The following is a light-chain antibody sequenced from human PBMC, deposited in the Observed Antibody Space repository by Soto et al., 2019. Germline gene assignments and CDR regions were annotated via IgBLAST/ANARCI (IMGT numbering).Light chain of an antibody. V-gene: IGKV3-15*01. CDR1: QSVSSN. CDR2: GAS. CDR3: QQYNNWPPIT. Sequence: EIVLTQSPGTLSFSPGERATLSCMASQSVSSNLAWYQQKPGQAPRLLIYGASTRATGIPARFSGSGSGTEFTLTISSLQSEDFAVYYCQQYNNWPPITFGQGTRLEIK. J-gene: IGKJ5*01.